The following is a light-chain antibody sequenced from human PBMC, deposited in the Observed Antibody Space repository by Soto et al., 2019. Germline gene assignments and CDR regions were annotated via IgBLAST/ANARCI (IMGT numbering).Light chain of an antibody. J-gene: IGKJ1*01. Sequence: DIRMTQSPSTLAASVGDRVTITCRASQGISGWFAWYQQKPGKAPKLLIYDASSLESGVPSRLSGSGSGTEFTLTISSLRPDDFATYYCQQYNSYWTFGQGTKVDIK. CDR3: QQYNSYWT. V-gene: IGKV1-5*01. CDR2: DAS. CDR1: QGISGW.